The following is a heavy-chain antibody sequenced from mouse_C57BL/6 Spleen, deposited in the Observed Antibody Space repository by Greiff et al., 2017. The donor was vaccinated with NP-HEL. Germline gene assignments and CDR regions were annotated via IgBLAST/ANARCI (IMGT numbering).Heavy chain of an antibody. CDR1: GYTFTSYW. CDR2: IYPSDSET. CDR3: ARRGDMGLRHFAWFAY. Sequence: QVQLQQPGAELVRPGSSVKLSCKASGYTFTSYWMDWVKQRPGQGLEWIGNIYPSDSETHYNQKFKDKATLTVDKSSSTAYMQLSSLTSEDSAVYYCARRGDMGLRHFAWFAYWGQGTLVTVSA. V-gene: IGHV1-61*01. J-gene: IGHJ3*01. D-gene: IGHD2-4*01.